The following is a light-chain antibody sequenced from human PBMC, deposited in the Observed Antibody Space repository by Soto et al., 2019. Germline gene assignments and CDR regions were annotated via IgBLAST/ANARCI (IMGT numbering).Light chain of an antibody. CDR3: QHYTSSPT. J-gene: IGKJ3*01. Sequence: DIQMTQSPSSLSASVGARVTITCRASQSLSSWLAWYQQKPGKAPKLLIYKASTLESGVPSRFSGSGSGTEFTLTISSLQPDGFATYYCQHYTSSPTFGPGTKVDV. CDR1: QSLSSW. V-gene: IGKV1-5*03. CDR2: KAS.